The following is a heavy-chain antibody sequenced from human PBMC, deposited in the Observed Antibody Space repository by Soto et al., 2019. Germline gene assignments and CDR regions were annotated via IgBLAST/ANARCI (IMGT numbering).Heavy chain of an antibody. CDR2: INHSGST. J-gene: IGHJ1*01. D-gene: IGHD3-16*02. V-gene: IGHV4-34*01. Sequence: SETLSLTCAVYGGSFSGYYWSWIRQPPGKGLEWIGEINHSGSTNYNPSLKSRVTISVDTSTNQFSLKLSSVTAADTAVYYCARGSVYMSRLISGGPKQYLQHWGKASLITVSS. CDR1: GGSFSGYY. CDR3: ARGSVYMSRLISGGPKQYLQH.